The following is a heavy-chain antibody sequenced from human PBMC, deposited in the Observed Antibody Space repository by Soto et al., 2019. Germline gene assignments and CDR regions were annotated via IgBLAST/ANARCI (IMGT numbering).Heavy chain of an antibody. CDR1: GGSISSNY. D-gene: IGHD3-22*01. CDR2: VHYSGST. J-gene: IGHJ4*02. V-gene: IGHV4-59*01. CDR3: ARSFDISGRPSHYFDS. Sequence: SETLSLTCTVSGGSISSNYWSWIRQPPGKGLEYIGYVHYSGSTNYNPSLKSRVTITVDTSKNQFFLKLSSVTAADTAVYYCARSFDISGRPSHYFDSWGQGTLVTVS.